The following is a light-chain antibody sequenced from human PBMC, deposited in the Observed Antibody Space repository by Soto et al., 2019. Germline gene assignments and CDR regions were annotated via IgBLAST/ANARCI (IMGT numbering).Light chain of an antibody. CDR1: QTISSW. CDR3: QPYNSYSEA. J-gene: IGKJ1*01. CDR2: KAS. V-gene: IGKV1-5*03. Sequence: DIQMTQSPSTLSGSAGDRVTITCRASQTISSWLAWYQQKPGKAPKLLIYKASTLTSGVPSRFSGSGSGTEFTLTISSLQPDDFAAYYCQPYNSYSEAFGQGTKVEIK.